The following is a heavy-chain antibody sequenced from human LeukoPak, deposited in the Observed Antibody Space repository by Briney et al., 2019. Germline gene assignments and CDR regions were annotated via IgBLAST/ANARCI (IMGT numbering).Heavy chain of an antibody. Sequence: GGSLRLSCAASGFDVSINYMNWIRQSPEKGLEWVSIIHNDGSTYYADSVKGRFTISRDNSKNTLYLQMNSLRAEDTAVYYCAKSGGYYYGMDVWGQGTTVTVSS. CDR3: AKSGGYYYGMDV. CDR2: IHNDGST. V-gene: IGHV3-66*01. J-gene: IGHJ6*02. D-gene: IGHD3-10*01. CDR1: GFDVSINY.